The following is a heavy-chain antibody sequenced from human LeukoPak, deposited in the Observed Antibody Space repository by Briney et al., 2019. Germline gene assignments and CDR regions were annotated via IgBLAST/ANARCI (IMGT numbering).Heavy chain of an antibody. J-gene: IGHJ4*02. CDR1: QFKFNNYG. Sequence: GGSLRLSCATSQFKFNNYGMTWVRQAPGKGLEWVSSISSSSSYIYYADSVKGRFTISRDNAKNSLYLQMNSLRAEDTAVYYCARDGNPAGGWGQGTLVTVSS. V-gene: IGHV3-21*01. CDR3: ARDGNPAGG. CDR2: ISSSSSYI. D-gene: IGHD6-25*01.